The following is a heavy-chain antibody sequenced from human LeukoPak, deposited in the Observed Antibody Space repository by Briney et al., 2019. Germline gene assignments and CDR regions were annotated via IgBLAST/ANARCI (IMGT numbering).Heavy chain of an antibody. Sequence: GGSLRLSCAASGFTVSSSYAMSWVRQAPGKGLEWVSAISGSGGSTYYADSVKGRFTISRDNSKNTLYLQMNGLRAEDTAVYYCAKGRSRYSYGTDAFDIWGQGTMVTVSS. CDR1: GFTVSSSYA. CDR2: ISGSGGST. J-gene: IGHJ3*02. D-gene: IGHD5-18*01. V-gene: IGHV3-23*01. CDR3: AKGRSRYSYGTDAFDI.